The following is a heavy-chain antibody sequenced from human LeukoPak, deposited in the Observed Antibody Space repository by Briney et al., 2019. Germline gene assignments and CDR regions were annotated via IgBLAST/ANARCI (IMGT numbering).Heavy chain of an antibody. J-gene: IGHJ4*02. D-gene: IGHD3-22*01. CDR1: GGSISSSSYY. CDR3: ARRPSDSSGYWRDY. V-gene: IGHV4-39*01. CDR2: IYYSGST. Sequence: SETLSLTCTVSGGSISSSSYYWGWIRQPPGKGLEWIGSIYYSGSTYYNPSLKSRVTISVDTSKNQFSLKLSSVTAADTAVYYCARRPSDSSGYWRDYWGPGTLVTVSS.